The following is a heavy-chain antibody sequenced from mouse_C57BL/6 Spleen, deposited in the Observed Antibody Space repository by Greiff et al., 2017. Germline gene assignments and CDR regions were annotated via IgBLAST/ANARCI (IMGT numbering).Heavy chain of an antibody. CDR2: ISYDGSN. Sequence: ESGPGLVKPSQPLSLTCSVTGYSITSGYYWNWIRQFPGNKLEWMGYISYDGSNNYNPSLKNRIPITRDTSKNQFFLKLNSVTIEDTATYYCARTTTVVGGFDYWGQGTTLTVSS. D-gene: IGHD1-1*01. CDR3: ARTTTVVGGFDY. J-gene: IGHJ2*01. V-gene: IGHV3-6*01. CDR1: GYSITSGYY.